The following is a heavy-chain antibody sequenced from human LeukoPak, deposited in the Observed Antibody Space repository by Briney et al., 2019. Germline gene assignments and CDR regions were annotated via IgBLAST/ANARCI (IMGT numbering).Heavy chain of an antibody. CDR1: GFTFSHHW. V-gene: IGHV3-7*01. J-gene: IGHJ4*02. CDR2: IKEDGSEK. D-gene: IGHD1-7*01. Sequence: GGSLRLSCTASGFTFSHHWMTWVRQAPGKGLEWVANIKEDGSEKDYVDSVKGRFTISRDNGKNPLYLQMNSLRGEDTAVYYCARLNWKYADYWGQGTLVTVST. CDR3: ARLNWKYADY.